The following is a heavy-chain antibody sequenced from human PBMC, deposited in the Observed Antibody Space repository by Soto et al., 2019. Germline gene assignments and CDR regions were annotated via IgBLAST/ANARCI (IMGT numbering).Heavy chain of an antibody. CDR3: ARDKNYHMDV. Sequence: GGSLRLSCAASGFTFSPYWMHWVRRAPGKGLVWVSHINGDGTSTTYADSVKGRFTISRDNAKNTLYLQMNSLRAEDTAVYYCARDKNYHMDVWGQGTTVTVSS. CDR2: INGDGTST. J-gene: IGHJ6*02. CDR1: GFTFSPYW. V-gene: IGHV3-74*01.